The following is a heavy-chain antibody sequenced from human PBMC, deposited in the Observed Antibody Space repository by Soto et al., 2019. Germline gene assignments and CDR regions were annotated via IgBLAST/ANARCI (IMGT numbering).Heavy chain of an antibody. D-gene: IGHD3-22*01. V-gene: IGHV3-21*01. J-gene: IGHJ4*02. CDR1: GFTFSSYS. CDR3: ARAPYYYDSSAYLGY. Sequence: GGSLRLSCAASGFTFSSYSMNWVRQAPGKGLKWVSSISISSSYIYYADSVKGRFTISRDNVKNSLYLQMNSLIAEDTALYYCARAPYYYDSSAYLGYWGQGTLVTVSS. CDR2: ISISSSYI.